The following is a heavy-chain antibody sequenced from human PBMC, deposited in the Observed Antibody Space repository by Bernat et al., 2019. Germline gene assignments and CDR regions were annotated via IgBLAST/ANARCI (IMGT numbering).Heavy chain of an antibody. J-gene: IGHJ4*02. CDR1: GFSVSTSGMC. CDR3: VRTLTTITTGDY. Sequence: QVTLRESGPALLKPTQTLTLTCSLSGFSVSTSGMCVSWFRQPPGKALEWLARIDWDDDKYYSTSLKTRLTITKDTSKNQVVLTMTNMDPVDTATYYCVRTLTTITTGDYWGQGTLVTVSS. D-gene: IGHD4-17*01. CDR2: IDWDDDK. V-gene: IGHV2-70*15.